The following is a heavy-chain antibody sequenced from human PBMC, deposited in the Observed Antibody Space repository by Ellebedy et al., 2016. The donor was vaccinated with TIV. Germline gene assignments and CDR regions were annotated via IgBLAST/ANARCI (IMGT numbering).Heavy chain of an antibody. CDR3: ARSLYSSGWYGVDY. CDR1: GGTFSSYA. J-gene: IGHJ4*02. Sequence: AASVKVSCKASGGTFSSYAISWVRQAPGQGLEWIGRIIPILGIANYAQKFQGRVTITADKSTSTAYMELSSLRSEDTAVYYCARSLYSSGWYGVDYWGQGTLVTVSS. CDR2: IIPILGIA. D-gene: IGHD6-19*01. V-gene: IGHV1-69*04.